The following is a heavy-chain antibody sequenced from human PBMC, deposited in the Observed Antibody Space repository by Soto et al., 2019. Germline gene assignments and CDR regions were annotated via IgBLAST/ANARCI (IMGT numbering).Heavy chain of an antibody. Sequence: EVQLVESGGGLVKPGGSLRLSCAASGFTFNTYDMNWVRQAPGKGLEWVSSITTSSAYIYYADSLKGRITISRDNAKNSLFLQMNSLRAEDTAVYYCXXSXXARLLRXXWFDTWGQGTLVTVSS. CDR3: XXSXXARLLRXXWFDT. J-gene: IGHJ5*02. CDR2: ITTSSAYI. V-gene: IGHV3-21*01. CDR1: GFTFNTYD. D-gene: IGHD2-21*01.